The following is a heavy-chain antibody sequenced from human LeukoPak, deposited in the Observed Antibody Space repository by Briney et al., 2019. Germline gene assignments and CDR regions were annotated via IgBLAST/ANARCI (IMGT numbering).Heavy chain of an antibody. CDR2: IYTSGNT. D-gene: IGHD2-21*02. CDR1: GGSISSYF. Sequence: KPSETLSLTCTVSGGSISSYFWSWIRQPAGKGLEWIGRIYTSGNTKCNPSLKSRVTMSVDTSKNQFSLKVSSVTAADTAVYYCARGGGDDFDYWGQGTLVTVSS. V-gene: IGHV4-4*07. J-gene: IGHJ4*02. CDR3: ARGGGDDFDY.